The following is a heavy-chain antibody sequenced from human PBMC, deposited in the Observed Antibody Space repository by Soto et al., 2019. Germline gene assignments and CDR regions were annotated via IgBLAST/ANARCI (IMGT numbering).Heavy chain of an antibody. D-gene: IGHD3-3*01. Sequence: GGSLRLSCAASGFTFSSYAMSWVRQAPGKGLEWVSAISGSGGSTYYADSVKGRFTISRDNSKNTLYLQMNSLRAEDTAVYYCAKEKDVLRFLEWLLGSDYWGQGTLVTVSS. CDR3: AKEKDVLRFLEWLLGSDY. V-gene: IGHV3-23*01. CDR1: GFTFSSYA. CDR2: ISGSGGST. J-gene: IGHJ4*02.